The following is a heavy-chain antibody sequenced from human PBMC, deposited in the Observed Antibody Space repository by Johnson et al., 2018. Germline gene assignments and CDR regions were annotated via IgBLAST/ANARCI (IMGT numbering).Heavy chain of an antibody. CDR1: GFTFSSYW. Sequence: VQLVESGGGLVQXGGSLRLSCAVSGFTFSSYWMHWVRQVPGKGLVWVSRINGDGSSTRYADSVKGRCTISRDNAKNTLHLQMNSLRAEDMAVYYCAREGLECSSSSCYRATFDIWVQGTMVTVSS. J-gene: IGHJ3*02. D-gene: IGHD2-2*02. V-gene: IGHV3-74*01. CDR3: AREGLECSSSSCYRATFDI. CDR2: INGDGSST.